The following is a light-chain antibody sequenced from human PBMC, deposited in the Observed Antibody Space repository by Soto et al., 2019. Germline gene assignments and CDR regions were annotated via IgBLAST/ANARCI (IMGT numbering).Light chain of an antibody. Sequence: DFPMTQSPSTLSASVGDTVTITCRASRSIDDWLAWYQQRPGKAPKLLIYKASNVESGVPSRFSGSGFGTEFTPTISSLQPDDFATYYCQQYINYSWTFGPGTKVEI. CDR2: KAS. CDR3: QQYINYSWT. V-gene: IGKV1-5*03. CDR1: RSIDDW. J-gene: IGKJ1*01.